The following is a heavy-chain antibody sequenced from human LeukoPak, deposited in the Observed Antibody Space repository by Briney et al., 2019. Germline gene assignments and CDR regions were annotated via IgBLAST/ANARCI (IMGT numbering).Heavy chain of an antibody. D-gene: IGHD3-3*01. CDR2: IYTSGST. CDR3: ARGFWP. Sequence: SQTLSLTCTVSGGSISSGGDYWTWIRQPAGKQLEWIGLIYTSGSTNYNPSLKSRVTISIDTSKNQFSLKLNSVTAADTAVYYCARGFWPWGQGALVTVSS. J-gene: IGHJ5*02. V-gene: IGHV4-61*02. CDR1: GGSISSGGDY.